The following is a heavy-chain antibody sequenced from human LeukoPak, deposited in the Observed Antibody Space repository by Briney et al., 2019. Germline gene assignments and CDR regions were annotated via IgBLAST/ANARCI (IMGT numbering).Heavy chain of an antibody. CDR2: INPSGST. V-gene: IGHV4-34*01. Sequence: SETLSLTCAVYGGSFSGYFWSWIRQPPGKGLEWIGEINPSGSTNYNPSLKSRVTISVDTSKNQFSLKLTSVTAADTAVYYCARWGTYWGQGALVTVSS. CDR1: GGSFSGYF. J-gene: IGHJ4*02. CDR3: ARWGTY. D-gene: IGHD3-16*01.